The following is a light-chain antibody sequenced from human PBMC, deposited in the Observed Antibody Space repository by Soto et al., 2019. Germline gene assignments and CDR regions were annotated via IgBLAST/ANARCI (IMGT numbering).Light chain of an antibody. CDR1: QSITIW. Sequence: DIQMTKSPSTLYAPVQDRVTITCRASQSITIWLAWYQQKPGKAPKLLIFDAYSLESVVPSRFRGDRSGTEMTLTISSLQTDDLATDYCQQYNSYSWTFGHGTKVEIK. CDR2: DAY. V-gene: IGKV1-5*01. CDR3: QQYNSYSWT. J-gene: IGKJ1*01.